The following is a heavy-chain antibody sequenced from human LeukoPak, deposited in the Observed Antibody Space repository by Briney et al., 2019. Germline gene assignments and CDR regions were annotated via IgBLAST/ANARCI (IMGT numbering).Heavy chain of an antibody. Sequence: SVKVSCKASGGTFSSYAISWVRQAPGQGLEWMGGIIPIFGTANYAQKFQGRVTITTDESTSTAYMELSSLRSEDTAVYYCATAHNSRGGYYYYYMDVWGKGTTVTVSS. J-gene: IGHJ6*03. V-gene: IGHV1-69*05. D-gene: IGHD4-23*01. CDR3: ATAHNSRGGYYYYYMDV. CDR1: GGTFSSYA. CDR2: IIPIFGTA.